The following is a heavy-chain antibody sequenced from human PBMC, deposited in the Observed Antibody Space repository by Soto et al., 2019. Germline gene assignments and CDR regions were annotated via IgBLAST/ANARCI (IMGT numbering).Heavy chain of an antibody. V-gene: IGHV3-11*01. CDR2: ISSSGSTI. Sequence: GGSLRLSCAASGFTLSDYYMSWIRQAPGKGLEWVSYISSSGSTIYYADSVKGRFTISRDNAKNSLYLQMNSLRAEDTAEYYCARDDGTLVGRDACEIWGRGTMVTVS. J-gene: IGHJ3*02. CDR3: ARDDGTLVGRDACEI. CDR1: GFTLSDYY. D-gene: IGHD2-8*02.